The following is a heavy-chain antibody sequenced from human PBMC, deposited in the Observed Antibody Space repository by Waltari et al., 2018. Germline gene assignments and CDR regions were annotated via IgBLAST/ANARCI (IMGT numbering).Heavy chain of an antibody. Sequence: EVQLVESGGGLVQPGGSLRLSRAASGFAFSSYWMHWVRQHSAKGLVGVTRINTDGRRPTDADSVNGRFTISRDNAKNTLFLQMNSLRAEDTGVYYCVRDRTNAYCGSDCSPYWGQGTLVTVSS. D-gene: IGHD2-21*02. CDR1: GFAFSSYW. CDR2: INTDGRRP. J-gene: IGHJ4*02. CDR3: VRDRTNAYCGSDCSPY. V-gene: IGHV3-74*01.